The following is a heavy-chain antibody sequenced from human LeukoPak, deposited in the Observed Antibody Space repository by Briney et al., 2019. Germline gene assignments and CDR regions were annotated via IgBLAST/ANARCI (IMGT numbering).Heavy chain of an antibody. CDR3: ARPGYSSSWYVGWFDP. CDR1: GGSISSSSYY. J-gene: IGHJ5*02. V-gene: IGHV4-39*01. Sequence: SETLSLTCTVSGGSISSSSYYWGWIRQPPGKGLEWIGSIYYCGSTYYNPSLKSRVTISVDTSKNQFSLKLSSVTAADTAVYYCARPGYSSSWYVGWFDPWGQGTLVTVSS. CDR2: IYYCGST. D-gene: IGHD6-13*01.